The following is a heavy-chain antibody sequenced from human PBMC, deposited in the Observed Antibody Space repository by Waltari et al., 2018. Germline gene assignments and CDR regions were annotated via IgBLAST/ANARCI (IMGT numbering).Heavy chain of an antibody. CDR1: GGSITSYY. V-gene: IGHV4-4*07. CDR2: IYPRGST. Sequence: VQLQESGPGLVKPSETLSLTCTVSGGSITSYYWNWIRQPAGKGLEWIGRIYPRGSTIYTPSLRSRVTVSVDPSKNQISLKLSSVTAADTAVYFCASDDDYCSGTTCHRQDYWGQGTRVTVSS. D-gene: IGHD2-15*01. J-gene: IGHJ4*02. CDR3: ASDDDYCSGTTCHRQDY.